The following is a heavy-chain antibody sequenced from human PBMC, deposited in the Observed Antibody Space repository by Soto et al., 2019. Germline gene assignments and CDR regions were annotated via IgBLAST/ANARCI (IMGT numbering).Heavy chain of an antibody. CDR2: ILPLFGTA. J-gene: IGHJ4*02. V-gene: IGHV1-69*12. Sequence: QVQLVQSGAEVKKPESSVQVSCKAPGGTFITYAISWVRQAPGQGLEWMGGILPLFGTANYAQRFQDRVTITADESTTTVYMELSSLRSEDTAVYFCASGIQLWLRRINNGYSGWGQGCLVTDSS. CDR3: ASGIQLWLRRINNGYSG. CDR1: GGTFITYA. D-gene: IGHD5-12*01.